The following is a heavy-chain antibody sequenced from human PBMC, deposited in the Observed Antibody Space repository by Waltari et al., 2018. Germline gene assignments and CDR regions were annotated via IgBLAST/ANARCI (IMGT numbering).Heavy chain of an antibody. Sequence: EVQLVESGGGVVQPGGSPRLSCAASGFTFSDPYMHWVPPPPVKGLEWVGRIREKASSYSTEYAASVKGRFTISRDDSKNSLYLQMNSLKTEDTGVYFCARVTTDTATVDYWGQGALVTVSS. J-gene: IGHJ4*02. CDR1: GFTFSDPY. D-gene: IGHD5-18*01. V-gene: IGHV3-72*01. CDR2: IREKASSYST. CDR3: ARVTTDTATVDY.